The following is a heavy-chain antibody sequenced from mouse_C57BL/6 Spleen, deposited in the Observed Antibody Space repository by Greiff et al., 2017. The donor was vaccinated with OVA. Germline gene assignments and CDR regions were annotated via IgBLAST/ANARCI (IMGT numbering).Heavy chain of an antibody. CDR3: TRGLYGSSYEYAMDY. Sequence: EVKLVESGEGLVKPGGSLKLSCAASGFTFSSYAMSWVRQTPEKRLEWVAYISSGGDYIYYADTVKGRFTISRDNARNTLYLQMSSLKSEDTAMYYCTRGLYGSSYEYAMDYWGQGTSVTVSS. CDR1: GFTFSSYA. V-gene: IGHV5-9-1*02. J-gene: IGHJ4*01. CDR2: ISSGGDYI. D-gene: IGHD1-1*01.